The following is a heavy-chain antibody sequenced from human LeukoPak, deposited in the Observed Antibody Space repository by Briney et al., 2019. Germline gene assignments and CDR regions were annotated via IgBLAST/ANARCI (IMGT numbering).Heavy chain of an antibody. CDR3: AKDGGITMIVVVLYYFDY. V-gene: IGHV3-23*01. CDR1: GFTFSSYA. D-gene: IGHD3-22*01. CDR2: ISGSGGST. J-gene: IGHJ4*02. Sequence: GGSLRLSCAASGFTFSSYAMGWVRQAPGKGLEWVSAISGSGGSTYYADSVKGRFTISRDNSKNTLYLQMNSLRAEDTAVYYCAKDGGITMIVVVLYYFDYWGQGTLVTVSS.